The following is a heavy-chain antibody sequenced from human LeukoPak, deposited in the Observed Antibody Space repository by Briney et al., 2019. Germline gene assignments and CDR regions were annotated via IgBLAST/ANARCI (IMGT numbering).Heavy chain of an antibody. CDR1: GGSISSGNFY. V-gene: IGHV4-61*01. Sequence: PSQTLSLTCTVSGGSISSGNFYWSWIRQPPGKGLEWIGYIYYSGSTNYNPSLKSRVTISVDTSKNQFSLKLSSVTAADTAVYYCARGAIRRSPFDPWGQGTLVTVSS. CDR3: ARGAIRRSPFDP. J-gene: IGHJ5*02. CDR2: IYYSGST. D-gene: IGHD3-16*01.